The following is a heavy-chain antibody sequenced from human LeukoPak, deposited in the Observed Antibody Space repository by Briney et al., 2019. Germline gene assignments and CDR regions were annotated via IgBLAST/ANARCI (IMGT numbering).Heavy chain of an antibody. J-gene: IGHJ4*02. Sequence: ASVKVSCKASGYSFSSYGISWVRQAPGQGLQWMGWISAYNGNTNYAQKFQGRVTMTTDTSTGTAYMELRSLRSDDTAVYYCARDSDYGRLMDYWGQGTLVTVSS. CDR2: ISAYNGNT. CDR1: GYSFSSYG. CDR3: ARDSDYGRLMDY. D-gene: IGHD4-17*01. V-gene: IGHV1-18*01.